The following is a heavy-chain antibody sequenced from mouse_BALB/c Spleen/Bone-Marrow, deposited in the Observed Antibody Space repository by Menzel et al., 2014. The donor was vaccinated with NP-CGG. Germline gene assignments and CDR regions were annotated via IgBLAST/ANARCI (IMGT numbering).Heavy chain of an antibody. J-gene: IGHJ2*01. CDR2: IHYRGST. Sequence: EVQLQQSGPDLVKPSQSLSLTCTVTGYSITSGYGWHWIRQFPGNKLEWMGYIHYRGSTDYNPSLKSRISITRDTSKNQFSLQLNSVTTEDTATYYCTRETTAVADSDYWGQGATLTVTS. D-gene: IGHD1-1*01. V-gene: IGHV3-1*02. CDR1: GYSITSGYG. CDR3: TRETTAVADSDY.